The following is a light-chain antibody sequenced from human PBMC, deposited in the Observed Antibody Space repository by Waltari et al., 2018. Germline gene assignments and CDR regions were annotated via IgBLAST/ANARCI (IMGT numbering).Light chain of an antibody. CDR3: QQRSNWNT. Sequence: ETVLTQSPVTLSLSTAEGATLSCKASQSVGSALAWYQQKPGQAPRLLIYNASNRAAGIPARFSGSGSGTDFTLTISSLEPEDFAVYYCQQRSNWNTFGQGTKLEIK. CDR2: NAS. V-gene: IGKV3-11*01. J-gene: IGKJ2*01. CDR1: QSVGSA.